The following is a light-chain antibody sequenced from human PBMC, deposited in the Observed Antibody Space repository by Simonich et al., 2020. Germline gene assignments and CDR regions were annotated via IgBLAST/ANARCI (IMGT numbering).Light chain of an antibody. J-gene: IGLJ2*01. V-gene: IGLV2-11*01. CDR2: DVS. CDR3: CSYAGSYTYVV. Sequence: QSALTQPRSVSGSPGQSVTISCTGTSSDVGGYNYVSWYHQHPGKAPKLMLYDVSKQPSGVPERFSGSKSGNTASLTISGLQAEDEADYYCCSYAGSYTYVVFGGGTKLTVL. CDR1: SSDVGGYNY.